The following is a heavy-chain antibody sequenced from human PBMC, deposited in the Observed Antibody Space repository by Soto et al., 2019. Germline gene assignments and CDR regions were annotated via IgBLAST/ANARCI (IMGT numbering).Heavy chain of an antibody. CDR2: ISYDGSNK. Sequence: QVQLVESGGGVVQPGRSLRLSCAASGFTFSSYAMHWVRQAPGKGLEWVAVISYDGSNKYYADSVKGRFTISRDNSKNTLYLQMNSLRAEDTAVYYCARDLSRMDYDFWSGSGMDVWGQGPTVTVSS. D-gene: IGHD3-3*01. CDR3: ARDLSRMDYDFWSGSGMDV. V-gene: IGHV3-30-3*01. J-gene: IGHJ6*02. CDR1: GFTFSSYA.